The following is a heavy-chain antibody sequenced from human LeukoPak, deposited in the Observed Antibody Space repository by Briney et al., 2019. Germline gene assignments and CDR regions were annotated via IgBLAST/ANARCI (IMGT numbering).Heavy chain of an antibody. J-gene: IGHJ4*02. CDR3: ARDHRAIVATFFFDY. CDR1: GFTFSSYA. Sequence: GRSLRLSCAASGFTFSSYAMHWVRQAPGKGLEWVAVISYDGSNKYYADSVKGRFTISRDNSKNTLYLQMNSLRAEDTAVYYCARDHRAIVATFFFDYWGQGTLVTVSS. D-gene: IGHD5-12*01. V-gene: IGHV3-30-3*01. CDR2: ISYDGSNK.